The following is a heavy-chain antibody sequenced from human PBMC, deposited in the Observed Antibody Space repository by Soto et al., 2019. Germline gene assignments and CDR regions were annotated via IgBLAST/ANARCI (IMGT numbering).Heavy chain of an antibody. CDR3: ATRITVFGLLIPPFDP. V-gene: IGHV4-34*01. CDR2: INHTGVT. J-gene: IGHJ5*02. D-gene: IGHD3-3*01. CDR1: GGSVNGYY. Sequence: NPSETRCLTGAVYGGSVNGYYWNWIRQPPGKGLGWSGEINHTGVTHYNPSLQSRVTRSVDTSKTQLSLRLRSVTAADTAIYYSATRITVFGLLIPPFDPWGQGTQVTVSS.